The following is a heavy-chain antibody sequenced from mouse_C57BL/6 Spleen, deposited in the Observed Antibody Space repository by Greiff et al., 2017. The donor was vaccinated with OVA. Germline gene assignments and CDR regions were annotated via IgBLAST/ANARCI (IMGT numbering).Heavy chain of an antibody. CDR3: ARPTNPGLVSYFDY. CDR2: ISSGSSTI. CDR1: GFTFSDYG. Sequence: EVMLVESGGGLVKPGGSLKLSCAASGFTFSDYGMHWVRQAPEKGLEWVAYISSGSSTIYYADTVKGRFTISRDNAKNTLFLQMTSLRSEDTAMYYCARPTNPGLVSYFDYWGQGTTLTVSS. J-gene: IGHJ2*01. D-gene: IGHD1-3*01. V-gene: IGHV5-17*01.